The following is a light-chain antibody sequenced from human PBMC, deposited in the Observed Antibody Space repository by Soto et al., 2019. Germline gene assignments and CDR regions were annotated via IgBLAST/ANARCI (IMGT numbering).Light chain of an antibody. Sequence: DIHITHSPSSASSSVLYRVTITCLAGRDIGDRLAWFRHKPGKAPQLLIQTASTLVRETPSRFSGSGSGTDFLLTINNLQPEDFATYYCLQASTFPRTFGQGTKVDIK. CDR1: RDIGDR. CDR3: LQASTFPRT. CDR2: TAS. J-gene: IGKJ1*01. V-gene: IGKV1-12*01.